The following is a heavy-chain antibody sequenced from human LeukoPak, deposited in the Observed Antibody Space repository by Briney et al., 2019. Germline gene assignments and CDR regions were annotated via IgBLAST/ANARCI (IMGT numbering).Heavy chain of an antibody. V-gene: IGHV3-74*01. D-gene: IGHD3-3*01. CDR3: ARGGYDFWSGLRFYGMDV. CDR2: IDSDKSNT. J-gene: IGHJ6*02. Sequence: GGSLRLSCAASGFTFSTCWMHWVREAPGKGLVWVSAIDSDKSNTSYAESVKGRFTISRDNAKNTLYLQMNSLRAEDTAVYYCARGGYDFWSGLRFYGMDVWGQGTTVTVSS. CDR1: GFTFSTCW.